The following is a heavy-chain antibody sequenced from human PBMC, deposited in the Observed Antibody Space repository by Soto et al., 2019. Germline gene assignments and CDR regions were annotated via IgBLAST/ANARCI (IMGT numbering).Heavy chain of an antibody. D-gene: IGHD3-10*01. CDR2: IWYDGSNR. CDR3: AREDYGSGSYDY. V-gene: IGHV3-33*01. CDR1: GFTFSSYG. Sequence: QVQLVESGGGVDQPGRSLRLSCAASGFTFSSYGMHWVRQAPGKGLEWVAVIWYDGSNRNYADSVKGRFTISRDNSKNTLYLQMNSLRAEDTAVYYCAREDYGSGSYDYWGQGTLVTVSS. J-gene: IGHJ4*02.